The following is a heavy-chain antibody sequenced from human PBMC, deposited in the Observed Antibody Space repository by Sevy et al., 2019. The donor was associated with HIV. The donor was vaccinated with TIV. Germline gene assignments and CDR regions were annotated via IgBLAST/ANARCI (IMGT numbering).Heavy chain of an antibody. CDR3: ANLGGCSYGSAYYYYYYMDV. Sequence: ASVKVSCKASGGTFRSYAISWVRQAPGQGLEWMGGIIPIFGTANYGQKFQGRVTSTADKSTSTAYMELSRLRTKETAVDYSANLGGCSYGSAYYYYYYMDVWGKGTTVTVSS. CDR1: GGTFRSYA. V-gene: IGHV1-69*06. CDR2: IIPIFGTA. D-gene: IGHD5-18*01. J-gene: IGHJ6*03.